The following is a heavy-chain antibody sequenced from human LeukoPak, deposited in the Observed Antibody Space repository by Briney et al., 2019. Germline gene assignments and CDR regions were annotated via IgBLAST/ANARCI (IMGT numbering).Heavy chain of an antibody. Sequence: ASVKVSCKASGYTFSRYYMQWVRQAPGQGLEGMGWINPKSGGTNEAQKFHDRVTMTRDTSIRTAYMEVSRLRSDDTAVYYCARSPDILTGENFDYWGQGTLVTVSS. CDR3: ARSPDILTGENFDY. J-gene: IGHJ4*02. CDR2: INPKSGGT. V-gene: IGHV1-2*02. CDR1: GYTFSRYY. D-gene: IGHD3-9*01.